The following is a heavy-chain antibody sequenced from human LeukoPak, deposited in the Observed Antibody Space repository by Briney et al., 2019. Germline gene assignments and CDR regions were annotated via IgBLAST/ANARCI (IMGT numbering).Heavy chain of an antibody. CDR3: ARNPSGDGHLRKYKWFDT. V-gene: IGHV4-39*07. D-gene: IGHD2-15*01. CDR1: GDSISSETYY. Sequence: PSETLSLTCSVSGDSISSETYYWAWIRKSPGMGLEWLGSMYYSGSTHYNPSLRSRVTLSIDTSRSQFSLNLYSLTAADTAVYYCARNPSGDGHLRKYKWFDTWGQGTLVTVSS. J-gene: IGHJ5*02. CDR2: MYYSGST.